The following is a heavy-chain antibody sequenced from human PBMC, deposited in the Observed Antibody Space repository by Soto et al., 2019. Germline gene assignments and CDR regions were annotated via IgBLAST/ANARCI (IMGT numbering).Heavy chain of an antibody. J-gene: IGHJ6*03. V-gene: IGHV4-4*02. Sequence: PLEPMPLTCAVSCGSIRSSNWWRWVRQTTGKGLEWIGESYHSGSTNYNPSLKSRVTISVDKSKNQFSLKLSSVTAADTAVYYCATLYCSGGSCPTTRPYYYYMDVWGKGTTVTVSS. CDR1: CGSIRSSNW. CDR2: SYHSGST. CDR3: ATLYCSGGSCPTTRPYYYYMDV. D-gene: IGHD2-15*01.